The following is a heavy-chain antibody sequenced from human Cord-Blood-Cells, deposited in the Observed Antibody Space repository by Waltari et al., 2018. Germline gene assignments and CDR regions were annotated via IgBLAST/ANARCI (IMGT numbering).Heavy chain of an antibody. CDR1: GGSISWGGYY. J-gene: IGHJ4*02. CDR3: ARAKFEGAQWYFPFDY. Sequence: QVQLQESGPGLVKPSQPLSLTCTVSGGSISWGGYYWHWSPQPPGKGLEWIGYIYYRGSTYYNPSLKSRVTIAVDTSKNQFSLKLSSVTAADTAVYYCARAKFEGAQWYFPFDYWGQGTLVTVSS. V-gene: IGHV4-31*03. CDR2: IYYRGST. D-gene: IGHD2-15*01.